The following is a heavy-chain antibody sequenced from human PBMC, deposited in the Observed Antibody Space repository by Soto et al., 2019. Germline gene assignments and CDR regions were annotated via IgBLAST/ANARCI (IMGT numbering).Heavy chain of an antibody. J-gene: IGHJ4*02. Sequence: QGQLQESGPGLVKPSETLSLTCSVSGGSISTYYCNWIRQPAGKGLEWIGRIDSSGSTNYSPSLKSRATMSVKTSKNQFTLKLTSVTAADKAVYYCARGGHDFWSGPFDYWGQGTLATVSS. CDR1: GGSISTYY. CDR2: IDSSGST. CDR3: ARGGHDFWSGPFDY. V-gene: IGHV4-4*07. D-gene: IGHD3-3*01.